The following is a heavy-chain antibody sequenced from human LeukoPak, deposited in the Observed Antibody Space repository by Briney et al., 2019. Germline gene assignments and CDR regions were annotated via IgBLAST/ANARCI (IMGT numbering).Heavy chain of an antibody. CDR2: IIPILGIA. Sequence: SVKVCCKASGGTFSSYAISWVRQAPGQGLEWMGRIIPILGIANYAQKFQGRVTITADKSTSTAYMELSSLRSEDTAVYYCARYKGDWLSFDYWGQGTLVTVSS. D-gene: IGHD3-9*01. J-gene: IGHJ4*02. CDR3: ARYKGDWLSFDY. V-gene: IGHV1-69*04. CDR1: GGTFSSYA.